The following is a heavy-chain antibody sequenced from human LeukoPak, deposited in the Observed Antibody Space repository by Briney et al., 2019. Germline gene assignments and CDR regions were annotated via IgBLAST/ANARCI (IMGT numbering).Heavy chain of an antibody. D-gene: IGHD3-10*02. CDR2: IYHSGST. J-gene: IGHJ4*02. Sequence: SETLSLTCTVSGYSISSGYYWGWIRQPPGKGLEWIGSIYHSGSTYYNPSLKSRVTISVDTSKNQFSLKLSSVTAADTAVYYCARYTVRGVIILYYFDYWGQGTLVTVSS. CDR3: ARYTVRGVIILYYFDY. V-gene: IGHV4-38-2*02. CDR1: GYSISSGYY.